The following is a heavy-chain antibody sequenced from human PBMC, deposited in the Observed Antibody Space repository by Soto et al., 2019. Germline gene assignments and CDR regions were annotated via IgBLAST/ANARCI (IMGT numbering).Heavy chain of an antibody. CDR1: GGTFSSYT. J-gene: IGHJ5*02. V-gene: IGHV1-69*10. CDR2: IIPILGIA. Sequence: GASVKVSCKASGGTFSSYTISWVRQAPGQGLEWMGGIIPILGIANYAQKFQGRVTITADKSTSTAYMELSSLRSEDTAVYYCARVRGVVAATSNWFDLWGQGNLVTVSS. D-gene: IGHD2-15*01. CDR3: ARVRGVVAATSNWFDL.